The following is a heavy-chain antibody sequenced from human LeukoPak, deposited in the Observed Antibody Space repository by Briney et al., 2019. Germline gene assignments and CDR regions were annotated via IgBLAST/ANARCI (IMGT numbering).Heavy chain of an antibody. CDR2: INSDGRRT. J-gene: IGHJ4*02. D-gene: IGHD3-22*01. V-gene: IGHV3-74*01. CDR3: VSFYDTD. Sequence: GGSLRLSCAASGNYWMHWVRQAPGKGLVWVSHINSDGRRTSYADSVKGRFTISKAKAQNTVYRPMNILRAEDTAVYYCVSFYDTDWGRGAMVTVSS. CDR1: GNYW.